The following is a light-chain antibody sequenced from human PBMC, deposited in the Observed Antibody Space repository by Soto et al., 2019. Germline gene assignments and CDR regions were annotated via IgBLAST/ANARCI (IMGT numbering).Light chain of an antibody. Sequence: DVQMTQSPSSLSASVGDRVTITCRASQGIAPYLAWFQQKPGKVPKLLIYAASTLQSGVPSRLSGSGSVTDFTLTISSPQPEDVATYYGQTYNSAPLTFGGRTKVEIK. CDR2: AAS. CDR3: QTYNSAPLT. V-gene: IGKV1-27*01. CDR1: QGIAPY. J-gene: IGKJ4*01.